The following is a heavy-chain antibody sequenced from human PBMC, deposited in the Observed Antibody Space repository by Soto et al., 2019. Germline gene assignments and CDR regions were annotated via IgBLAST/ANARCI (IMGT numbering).Heavy chain of an antibody. CDR1: GGSISSGGYY. V-gene: IGHV4-31*11. D-gene: IGHD6-6*01. J-gene: IGHJ6*02. Sequence: PSETLSLTCAVSGGSISSGGYYWSWIRQHPGKGLEWSGYIYYSGSTYYNPSLKSRVTISVDTSKNQFSLKLSSVTAADTAVYYCARLLYSSSPDYYYYGMDVWGQGTTVTVSS. CDR3: ARLLYSSSPDYYYYGMDV. CDR2: IYYSGST.